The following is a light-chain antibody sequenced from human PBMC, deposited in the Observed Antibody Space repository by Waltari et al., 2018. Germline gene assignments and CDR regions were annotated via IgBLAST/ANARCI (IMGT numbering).Light chain of an antibody. CDR1: QSIGTS. CDR2: GAS. V-gene: IGKV3-15*01. J-gene: IGKJ2*01. CDR3: LQYSNWPYT. Sequence: EIVMTQSPATLSVSPGERATLTCRASQSIGTSLSWFQLRPGQAPSHLIYGASTRATGIPARFSGSGSGTEFSLTISSLQSEDVAIYYCLQYSNWPYTFGQGTRLEIK.